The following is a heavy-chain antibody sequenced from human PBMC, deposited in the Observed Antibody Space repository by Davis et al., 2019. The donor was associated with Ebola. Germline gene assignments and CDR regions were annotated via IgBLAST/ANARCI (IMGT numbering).Heavy chain of an antibody. Sequence: PGGSLRLSCGASGFVFRRYWMHWVHHAPGKGLVWVSRVDSDGRTTNYADSVKGRFTISRENAKNSLYLQMVSLRAGDTAVYYCARATYVSSGFFHYGLDVWGKGTTVTVSS. CDR2: VDSDGRTT. J-gene: IGHJ6*04. CDR1: GFVFRRYW. D-gene: IGHD6-6*01. V-gene: IGHV3-74*01. CDR3: ARATYVSSGFFHYGLDV.